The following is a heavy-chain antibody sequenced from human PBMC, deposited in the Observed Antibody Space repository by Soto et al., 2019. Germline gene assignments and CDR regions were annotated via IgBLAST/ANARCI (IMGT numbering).Heavy chain of an antibody. J-gene: IGHJ6*02. V-gene: IGHV1-69*13. CDR2: IIPIFGTA. D-gene: IGHD1-1*01. CDR1: GGTFSGYA. Sequence: SVKVSCKASGGTFSGYAMSWVRPAPGQGLEWMGGIIPIFGTANYAQKFQGRVTITADESTSTAYMELSSLRSEDTAVYYCARDSLRQLLYYHHYRMAVRGQRTTVPVSS. CDR3: ARDSLRQLLYYHHYRMAV.